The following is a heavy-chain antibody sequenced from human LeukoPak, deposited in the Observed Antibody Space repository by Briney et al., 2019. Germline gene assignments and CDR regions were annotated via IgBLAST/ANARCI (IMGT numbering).Heavy chain of an antibody. Sequence: GGSLRLSCAASGFTFSNAWMSWVRQAPGKGLEWVGRIKVKTDGGTTDYTAPVKGRFTISRDDSKNMLYLEMNSLKTEDTAVYYCTTWSGLIWGQGTLVTVSS. CDR1: GFTFSNAW. V-gene: IGHV3-15*01. D-gene: IGHD2-8*01. CDR2: IKVKTDGGTT. CDR3: TTWSGLI. J-gene: IGHJ4*02.